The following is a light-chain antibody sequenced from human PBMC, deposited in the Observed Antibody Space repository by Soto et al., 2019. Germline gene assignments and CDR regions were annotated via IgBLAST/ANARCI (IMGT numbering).Light chain of an antibody. CDR1: SSDVGGYNY. CDR3: SSYTSSSTLV. V-gene: IGLV2-14*01. Sequence: LTQPASVSGSPGQSITISCTGSSSDVGGYNYVSWYQQRPGKAPKLMIYEVSNRPSGVSNRFSGSKSGNTASLTISGLQAEDEADYYCSSYTSSSTLVFGTGTKVTVL. CDR2: EVS. J-gene: IGLJ1*01.